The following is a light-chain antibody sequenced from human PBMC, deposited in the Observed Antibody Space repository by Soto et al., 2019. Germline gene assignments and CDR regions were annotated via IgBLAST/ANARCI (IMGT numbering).Light chain of an antibody. CDR1: NIGSKS. CDR3: QLWVSSSHHFYA. J-gene: IGLJ1*01. V-gene: IGLV3-21*02. Sequence: SYELTQXPSVSVAPGQTARITCGGDNIGSKSVHWYQQKPGQAPVLVVYNDRDRPSGIPERFSGSNSGNTATLTISRVEAGDEADYYCQLWVSSSHHFYAFGTGTKVPVL. CDR2: NDR.